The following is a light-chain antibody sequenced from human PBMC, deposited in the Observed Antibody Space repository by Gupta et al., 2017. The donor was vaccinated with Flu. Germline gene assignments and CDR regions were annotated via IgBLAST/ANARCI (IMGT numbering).Light chain of an antibody. CDR2: WAS. J-gene: IGKJ4*01. CDR1: RSVLSNSNDKSY. CDR3: QQYDTTPLT. Sequence: DIVMTQSPDSLAVSLGERATINCKSSRSVLSNSNDKSYLTWYQQRPGQPPKLLISWASTRESGVPDRFTGSGSGTDFSLTISSLQAEDVAVYYCQQYDTTPLTFGGGTKVEIK. V-gene: IGKV4-1*01.